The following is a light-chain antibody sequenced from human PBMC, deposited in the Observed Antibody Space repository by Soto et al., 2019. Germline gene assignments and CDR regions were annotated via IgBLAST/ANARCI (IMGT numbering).Light chain of an antibody. Sequence: DIQLTQSPSFLSASVGDRVTITCRASQGISRYLAWYQQKPGKAPNLLIYAAYTLQSGVPSRFSGSGSGSEFTFTISSLQPEDFATYYCQQLNSYPVTFGGGTKVEIK. V-gene: IGKV1-9*01. CDR2: AAY. J-gene: IGKJ4*01. CDR3: QQLNSYPVT. CDR1: QGISRY.